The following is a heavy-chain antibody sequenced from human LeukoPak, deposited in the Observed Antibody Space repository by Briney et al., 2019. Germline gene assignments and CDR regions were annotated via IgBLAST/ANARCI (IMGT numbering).Heavy chain of an antibody. D-gene: IGHD5-18*01. J-gene: IGHJ4*02. V-gene: IGHV4-59*11. CDR1: GGSISSHY. CDR3: ARDEYSYGSRTHPYFFDY. Sequence: SETLSLTCTVSGGSISSHYWSWIRQPPGKGLEWIGSIYYSGSTYYNPSLKSRVTISLDTSKNQFSLKLSSVTAADTVLYYCARDEYSYGSRTHPYFFDYWGQGTLVTVSS. CDR2: IYYSGST.